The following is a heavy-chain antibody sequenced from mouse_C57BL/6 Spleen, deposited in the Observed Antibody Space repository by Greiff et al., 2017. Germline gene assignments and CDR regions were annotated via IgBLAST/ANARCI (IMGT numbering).Heavy chain of an antibody. Sequence: EVHLVESGGGLVKPGGSLKLSCAASGFTFSDYGMHWVRQAPEKGLEWVAYISSGSSTIYYADTVKGRFTISRDNAKNTLFLQMTSLRSEDTAMYYCAREYDGAWYAYWGQGTLVTVSA. CDR1: GFTFSDYG. V-gene: IGHV5-17*01. CDR3: AREYDGAWYAY. J-gene: IGHJ3*01. D-gene: IGHD2-14*01. CDR2: ISSGSSTI.